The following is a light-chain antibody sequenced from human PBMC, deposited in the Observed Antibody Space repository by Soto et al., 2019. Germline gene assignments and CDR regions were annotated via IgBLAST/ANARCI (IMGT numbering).Light chain of an antibody. CDR2: GAS. Sequence: EIVLTQSPGTLSLSPGERATLSCRASQTVSSSCLAWYRQKPGQAPRLLIYGASSRATGIPDRFSGSGSGTDFTLTISRLEPEDFAVHYCQQYGTSPQTFGQGTKLEIK. CDR3: QQYGTSPQT. J-gene: IGKJ2*01. CDR1: QTVSSSC. V-gene: IGKV3-20*01.